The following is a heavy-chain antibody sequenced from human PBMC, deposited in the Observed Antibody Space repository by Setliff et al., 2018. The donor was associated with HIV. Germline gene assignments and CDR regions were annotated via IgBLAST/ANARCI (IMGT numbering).Heavy chain of an antibody. V-gene: IGHV4-59*08. J-gene: IGHJ6*02. D-gene: IGHD3-16*01. CDR3: AGGGAGYPAKGRAMDV. CDR2: IFDSGSA. CDR1: GGSIRSYY. Sequence: PSETLSLTCTVSGGSIRSYYWNWIRQPPGKGLESIGHIFDSGSAYYNPSLKSRVTISLDTSKNQFPLKLTSVTAADTAVYYCAGGGAGYPAKGRAMDVWGQGTTVTVSS.